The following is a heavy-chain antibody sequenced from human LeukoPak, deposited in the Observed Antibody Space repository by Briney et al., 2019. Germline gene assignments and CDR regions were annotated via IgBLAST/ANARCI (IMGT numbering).Heavy chain of an antibody. CDR3: ARGLTMIVVVMDY. J-gene: IGHJ4*02. Sequence: GASVKVSCKASGYTFTGYYMHWVRQAPGQGLEWMGWINPNSGGTNYVQKFQGRVTMTRDTSISTAYMELSRLRSDDTAVYYCARGLTMIVVVMDYWGQGTLVTVSS. V-gene: IGHV1-2*02. CDR2: INPNSGGT. CDR1: GYTFTGYY. D-gene: IGHD3-22*01.